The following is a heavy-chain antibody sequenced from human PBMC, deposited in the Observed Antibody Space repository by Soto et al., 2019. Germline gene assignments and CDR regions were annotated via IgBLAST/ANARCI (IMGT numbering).Heavy chain of an antibody. J-gene: IGHJ6*02. V-gene: IGHV1-69*01. CDR2: IIPIFGTA. D-gene: IGHD2-2*01. CDR3: AQTIVVVPAATAGYYYYGMDV. CDR1: GGTFSSYA. Sequence: QVQLVQSGAEVKKPGSSVKVSCKASGGTFSSYAISWVRQAPGQGLEWMGGIIPIFGTANYAQKFQGRVTITADESTSTAYMEPNSLRSEDTAVYYCAQTIVVVPAATAGYYYYGMDVWGQGTTVTVSS.